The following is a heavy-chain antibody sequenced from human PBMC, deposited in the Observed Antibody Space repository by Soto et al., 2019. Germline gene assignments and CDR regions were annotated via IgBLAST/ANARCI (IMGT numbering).Heavy chain of an antibody. CDR1: GYSFTSYW. Sequence: PGESLKISCKGSGYSFTSYWISWVRQMPGKGLEWMGRIDPSDSYTNYSPSFQGHVTISADKSISTAYLQWSSLKASDTAMYYCARLAAADLGGAGNYYYGMDVWGQGTTVTVSS. J-gene: IGHJ6*02. V-gene: IGHV5-10-1*01. D-gene: IGHD6-13*01. CDR2: IDPSDSYT. CDR3: ARLAAADLGGAGNYYYGMDV.